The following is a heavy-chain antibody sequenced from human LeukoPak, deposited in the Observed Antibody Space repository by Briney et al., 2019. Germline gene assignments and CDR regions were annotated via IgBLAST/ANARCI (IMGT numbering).Heavy chain of an antibody. V-gene: IGHV3-21*01. CDR3: ARDVGIPYSNYVTWFDP. J-gene: IGHJ5*02. CDR1: GFTFSSYS. CDR2: ISSSSSYI. Sequence: GGSLRLSCAASGFTFSSYSMNWVRQAPGKGLEWVSSISSSSSYIYYADSVKGRFTISRDNAKNSLYLQMNSLRAEDTAVYYCARDVGIPYSNYVTWFDPWGQGTLVTVSS. D-gene: IGHD4-11*01.